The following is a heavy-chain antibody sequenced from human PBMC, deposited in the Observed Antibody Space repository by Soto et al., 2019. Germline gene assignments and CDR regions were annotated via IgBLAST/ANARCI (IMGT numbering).Heavy chain of an antibody. D-gene: IGHD3-10*01. J-gene: IGHJ5*02. Sequence: EVQLLESGGGLVQPGGSLRLSCAASGFTFSSYAMSWVRQAPVKGLEWVSAISGSGGSTYYADSVKGRFTISRDNSKNTLYLQMNSLRAEDTAVYYCAKGAAGFGELPLPTNWFDPWGQGTLVTVSS. CDR2: ISGSGGST. V-gene: IGHV3-23*01. CDR1: GFTFSSYA. CDR3: AKGAAGFGELPLPTNWFDP.